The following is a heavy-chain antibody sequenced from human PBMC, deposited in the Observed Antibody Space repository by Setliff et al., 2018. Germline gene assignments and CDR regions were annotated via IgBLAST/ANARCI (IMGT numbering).Heavy chain of an antibody. Sequence: PSETLSLTCAVYGGSFSGYYWSWIRQPPGKGLEWIGEINHNGSTNYNPSLKTRVTISLDTSKNQFSLKLSSVTVADTAVYYCARGATPRPTWYGVDWFDPWGQGTLVTVSS. CDR3: ARGATPRPTWYGVDWFDP. CDR2: INHNGST. J-gene: IGHJ5*02. CDR1: GGSFSGYY. V-gene: IGHV4-34*01. D-gene: IGHD3-10*01.